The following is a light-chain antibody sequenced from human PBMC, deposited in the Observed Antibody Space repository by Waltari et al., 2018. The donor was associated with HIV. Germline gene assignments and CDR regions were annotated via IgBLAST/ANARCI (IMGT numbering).Light chain of an antibody. J-gene: IGLJ2*01. V-gene: IGLV3-21*02. CDR3: QVWSNSGDHSGGV. Sequence: SYVLSQAPSVSVAPGQTASITCGGKNIGSKSVHWYQQKPGQAPVLVVYDDSDRPSGIPERFSGSNSGNTATLTISRVEAGDEADYYCQVWSNSGDHSGGVFGGGTKLTVL. CDR1: NIGSKS. CDR2: DDS.